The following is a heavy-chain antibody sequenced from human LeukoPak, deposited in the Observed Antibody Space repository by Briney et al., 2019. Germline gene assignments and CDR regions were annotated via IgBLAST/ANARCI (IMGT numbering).Heavy chain of an antibody. D-gene: IGHD3-10*01. Sequence: GGSLRLSCAASGFTLSSYGMHWVRQAPGKGLEWVAVISYDGSNKYYADSVKGRFTISRDNSKNTLYLQMNSLRAEDTAVYYCAKDRWFGEPQGSFFDYWGQGTLVTVSS. CDR2: ISYDGSNK. CDR1: GFTLSSYG. V-gene: IGHV3-30*18. CDR3: AKDRWFGEPQGSFFDY. J-gene: IGHJ4*02.